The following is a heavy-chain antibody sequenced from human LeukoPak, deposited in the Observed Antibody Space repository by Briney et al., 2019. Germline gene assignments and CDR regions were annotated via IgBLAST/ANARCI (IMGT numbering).Heavy chain of an antibody. Sequence: GGSLRLSCAASGFTVSSNYMSWVRQAPGKGLEWVSVIYSGGSTNYADSVRGRFTISRDNSKNTLYLQMNSLRDEDTAVYNCARSDCSSTSCYAFDIWGQGTMVTVSS. D-gene: IGHD2-2*01. CDR2: IYSGGST. V-gene: IGHV3-53*01. CDR1: GFTVSSNY. CDR3: ARSDCSSTSCYAFDI. J-gene: IGHJ3*02.